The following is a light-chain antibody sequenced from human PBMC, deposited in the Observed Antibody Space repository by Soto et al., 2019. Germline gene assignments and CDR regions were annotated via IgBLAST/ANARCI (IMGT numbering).Light chain of an antibody. CDR1: SSDVGAYNS. J-gene: IGLJ1*01. CDR2: EVT. V-gene: IGLV2-8*01. CDR3: SSYVGSNNFV. Sequence: QSVLTQPPSASGSPGQSVTISCTGTSSDVGAYNSVSWYQQNPGKAPKLVIYEVTKRPSGVPDRFSGSKSGNTASLTVSGLQPDDEADYYCSSYVGSNNFVFGTGTKVTVL.